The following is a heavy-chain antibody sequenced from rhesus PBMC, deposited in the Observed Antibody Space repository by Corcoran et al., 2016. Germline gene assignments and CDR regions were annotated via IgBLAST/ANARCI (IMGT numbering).Heavy chain of an antibody. CDR3: ARGYSSWSGIDY. Sequence: QVQLVQSGAEVKKPGSSVKVSCKASGSTFTDYYMHWVRQAPRTGLEWMGWLNPYNGNTKDEQKFQGIVTMTRDTSTRPAYMELSSLRSEDTAVYYCARGYSSWSGIDYWGQGVLVTVSS. V-gene: IGHV1S2*01. D-gene: IGHD6-13*01. CDR2: LNPYNGNT. CDR1: GSTFTDYY. J-gene: IGHJ4*01.